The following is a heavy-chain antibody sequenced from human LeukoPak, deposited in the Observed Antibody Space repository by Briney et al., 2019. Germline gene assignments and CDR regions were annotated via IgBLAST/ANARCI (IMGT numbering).Heavy chain of an antibody. CDR3: AKAPTPVIVATIGFDY. CDR1: GFTFSSYA. D-gene: IGHD5-12*01. J-gene: IGHJ4*02. Sequence: GGSLRLSCAASGFTFSSYAMSWFRQAPGKGLEWVSAISGSGGSTYNADSAKGRFTRSRDNSKNTLYLQMNSLRAEDTAVYYCAKAPTPVIVATIGFDYWGQGTLVTVSS. CDR2: ISGSGGST. V-gene: IGHV3-23*01.